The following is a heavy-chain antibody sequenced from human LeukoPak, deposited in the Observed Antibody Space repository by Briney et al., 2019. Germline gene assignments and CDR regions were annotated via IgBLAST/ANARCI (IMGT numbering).Heavy chain of an antibody. CDR2: ICHSGST. CDR1: GFSISSTYC. D-gene: IGHD4-11*01. Sequence: PSETLSLTCSVSGFSISSTYCWGWVRQPPGQGLEWIGNICHSGSTYYNPSLKSRVSMSLDTSKDQLSLKLSSVTAADTAVYYCAREDYTGGWFDPWGQGTLVTVSS. V-gene: IGHV4-38-2*02. J-gene: IGHJ5*02. CDR3: AREDYTGGWFDP.